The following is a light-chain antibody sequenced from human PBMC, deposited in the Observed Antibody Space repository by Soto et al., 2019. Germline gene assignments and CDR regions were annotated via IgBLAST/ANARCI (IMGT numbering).Light chain of an antibody. CDR1: SSDVGGYNY. CDR3: SSYTSSSTLCVV. J-gene: IGLJ2*01. V-gene: IGLV2-14*01. CDR2: DVS. Sequence: QSVLTQPASVSGSPGQSITISCTGTSSDVGGYNYVSWYQQHPGKAPKLMIYDVSNRPSGVSNRFSGSKSDNTASLTISGLQAEDEADYYCSSYTSSSTLCVVFGGGTKLTVL.